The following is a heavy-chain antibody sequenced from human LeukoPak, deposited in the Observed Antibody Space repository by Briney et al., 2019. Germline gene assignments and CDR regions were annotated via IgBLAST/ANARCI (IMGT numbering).Heavy chain of an antibody. Sequence: PGGSLRLSCAASGFTFSSFGIHWVRQAPGKGLEWVAVISYDGSNKYFADSVKGRFTISRDNSKNTLYLQMNSLRAEDTALYYCARDRAYAFDNWGQGTMVTVSS. CDR2: ISYDGSNK. CDR1: GFTFSSFG. V-gene: IGHV3-30*03. D-gene: IGHD3-10*01. J-gene: IGHJ3*02. CDR3: ARDRAYAFDN.